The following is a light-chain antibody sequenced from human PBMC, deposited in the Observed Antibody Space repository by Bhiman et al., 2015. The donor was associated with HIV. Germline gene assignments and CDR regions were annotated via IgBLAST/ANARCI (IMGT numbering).Light chain of an antibody. J-gene: IGLJ1*01. V-gene: IGLV1-50*01. CDR3: GTWDNSLSTGGV. CDR1: SSNIGTDSG. Sequence: QSVLTQPPSVSGAPGQRVTISCTGSSSNIGTDSGVHWYQQIPGEAPKLIIYDNTQRPSGVPDRFSASKSGTSATLGITGLQTGDEADYYCGTWDNSLSTGGVFGTGTKVTVL. CDR2: DNT.